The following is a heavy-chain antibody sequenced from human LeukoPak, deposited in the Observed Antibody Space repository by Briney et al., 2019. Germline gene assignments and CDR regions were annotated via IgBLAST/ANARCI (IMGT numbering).Heavy chain of an antibody. CDR2: LRSTVHGGPA. V-gene: IGHV3-49*04. Sequence: GGSLRLSCAASGFTFSSYAMSWVRQAPGQGLEWVGFLRSTVHGGPAEYAASVEGRFIISRDDSKSIAYLQMNSLKTEDTVVYYCTRAGGYDFWIDYWGQGTLVTVSS. CDR1: GFTFSSYA. J-gene: IGHJ4*02. D-gene: IGHD3-3*01. CDR3: TRAGGYDFWIDY.